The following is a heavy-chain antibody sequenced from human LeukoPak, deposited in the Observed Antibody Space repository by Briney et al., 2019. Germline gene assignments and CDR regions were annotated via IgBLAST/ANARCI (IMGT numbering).Heavy chain of an antibody. D-gene: IGHD3-10*01. J-gene: IGHJ4*02. CDR2: IYSGGST. V-gene: IGHV3-53*01. Sequence: PGGSLRLSCAVSGFTFSSNYMSWVRQAPGKGLEGVSAIYSGGSTFYSDSVKGRFTISRDNSKNTLYLQMNSLRAEDTAVYYCARDPYNSGSSYFDYWGQGTLVTVSS. CDR3: ARDPYNSGSSYFDY. CDR1: GFTFSSNY.